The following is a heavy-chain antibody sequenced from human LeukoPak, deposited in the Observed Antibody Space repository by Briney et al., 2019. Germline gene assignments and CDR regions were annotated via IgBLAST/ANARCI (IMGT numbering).Heavy chain of an antibody. CDR3: AKEKKYYYDGSGYPGYDY. J-gene: IGHJ4*02. CDR1: GFNFGDYA. V-gene: IGHV3-30-3*02. Sequence: GGSLRLSCTASGFNFGDYAMSWVRQAPGKGLEWVAVISYDGSNKYYADSVKGRFTISRDNSKNTLYLQMNSLRAEDTAVYYCAKEKKYYYDGSGYPGYDYWGQGTLVTVSS. D-gene: IGHD3-22*01. CDR2: ISYDGSNK.